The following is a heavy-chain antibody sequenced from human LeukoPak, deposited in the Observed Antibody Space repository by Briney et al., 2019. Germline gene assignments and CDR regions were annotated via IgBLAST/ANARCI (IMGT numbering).Heavy chain of an antibody. V-gene: IGHV3-66*04. D-gene: IGHD1-26*01. CDR2: LYSGGRA. J-gene: IGHJ4*02. Sequence: PGGSLRLSCAASGFTFSSYWMSWVRQAPGKGLEWVSVLYSGGRAYYTDSVNGRFTISRDNSKNTLYLQMNSLRAEDTAIYYFAGHTELDYWGQGTLVTVSS. CDR1: GFTFSSYW. CDR3: AGHTELDY.